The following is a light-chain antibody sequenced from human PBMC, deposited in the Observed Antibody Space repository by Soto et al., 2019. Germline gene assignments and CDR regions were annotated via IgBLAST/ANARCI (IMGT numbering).Light chain of an antibody. CDR2: AAS. V-gene: IGKV3-15*01. CDR3: QQYNSWTLIS. Sequence: EIMMTQSPATLSVSPGERATLSCRASQSISANIAWYQQKPGQAPRLLIYAASVRASGIPARFSGTGFGREFTLRISSLQSEDSAVYYCQQYNSWTLISFGQGTRLEIK. CDR1: QSISAN. J-gene: IGKJ5*01.